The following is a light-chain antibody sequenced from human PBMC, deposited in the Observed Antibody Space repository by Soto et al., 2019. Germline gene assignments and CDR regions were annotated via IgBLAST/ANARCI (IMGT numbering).Light chain of an antibody. Sequence: EIVLTQSPGTLSLSPGERATLSCRASQSVSSSYLAWYQQKPGQAPRLLIYGASSRATGIPDRFSGSGSGTDFTLTISRLAPEDFAVYYCQQSSTSPITFGQGTRLEIK. CDR3: QQSSTSPIT. V-gene: IGKV3-20*01. CDR2: GAS. J-gene: IGKJ5*01. CDR1: QSVSSSY.